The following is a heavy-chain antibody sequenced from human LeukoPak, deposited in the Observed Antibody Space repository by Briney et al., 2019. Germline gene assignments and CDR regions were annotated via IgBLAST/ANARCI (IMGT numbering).Heavy chain of an antibody. D-gene: IGHD2-21*01. CDR2: IYYSGST. CDR3: ARKIKPWGGDCYSGPFDI. J-gene: IGHJ3*02. CDR1: GGSISSGDYY. V-gene: IGHV4-30-4*08. Sequence: SQTLSLTCTVSGGSISSGDYYWSWIRQPPGKGLEWIGYIYYSGSTYYNPSLKSRLTISIDTSKNQFSLKLSSVTAADTAVYYCARKIKPWGGDCYSGPFDIWGQGTMVTVSS.